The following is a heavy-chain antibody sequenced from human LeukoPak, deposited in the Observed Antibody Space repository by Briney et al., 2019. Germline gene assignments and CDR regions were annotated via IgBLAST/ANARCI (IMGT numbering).Heavy chain of an antibody. J-gene: IGHJ4*02. D-gene: IGHD5-18*01. CDR1: GYSISSGYY. Sequence: SETLSLTCTVSGYSISSGYYWGWIRQPPGKGLEWIGSIYHSGVTDYNPSLKSRVTISVDTSKNQFSLKLSSVTAADTAVYYCARSIQLWNFDYWGQGTLVTVSS. V-gene: IGHV4-38-2*02. CDR2: IYHSGVT. CDR3: ARSIQLWNFDY.